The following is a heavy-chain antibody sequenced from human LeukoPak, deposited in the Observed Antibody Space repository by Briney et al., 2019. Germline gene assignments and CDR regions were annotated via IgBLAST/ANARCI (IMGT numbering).Heavy chain of an antibody. CDR1: GFTFDDYA. CDR3: ARAIGVIGAFDI. CDR2: ISWNSGSI. V-gene: IGHV3-9*01. D-gene: IGHD3-22*01. Sequence: GGSLRLSCAASGFTFDDYAMHWVRQAPGEGLEWVSGISWNSGSIGYADSVKGRFTISRDNAKNSLYLQMNSLRAEDTAVYYCARAIGVIGAFDIWGQGTMVTVSS. J-gene: IGHJ3*02.